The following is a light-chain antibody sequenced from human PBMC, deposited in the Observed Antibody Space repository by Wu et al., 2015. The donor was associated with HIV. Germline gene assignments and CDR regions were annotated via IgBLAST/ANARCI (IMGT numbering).Light chain of an antibody. CDR3: QQYENWPT. CDR2: DAS. V-gene: IGKV3D-15*01. J-gene: IGKJ1*01. CDR1: QSVGAY. Sequence: EIVLTQSPATLSLSPGERATVSCRASQSVGAYVAWFQQKPGQAPRLLIYDASTRATGIPARFSGSGSGTEFTLTIDNLQSEDFAFYYCQQYENWPTFGQGTKVE.